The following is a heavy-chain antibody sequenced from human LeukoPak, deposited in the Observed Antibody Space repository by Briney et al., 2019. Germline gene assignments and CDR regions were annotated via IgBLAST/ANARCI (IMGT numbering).Heavy chain of an antibody. V-gene: IGHV3-11*01. CDR3: ARPYCSTTRCSGGFDY. CDR1: GFTFSDYY. Sequence: GGSLRLSCAASGFTFSDYYMSWIHQAPGEGLEWVSYISGSGTTIYYADSVKGRFTISRDNAKNSLYLQMNSLRAEDTAVYYCARPYCSTTRCSGGFDYWGQGTLVTVSS. D-gene: IGHD2-2*01. J-gene: IGHJ4*02. CDR2: ISGSGTTI.